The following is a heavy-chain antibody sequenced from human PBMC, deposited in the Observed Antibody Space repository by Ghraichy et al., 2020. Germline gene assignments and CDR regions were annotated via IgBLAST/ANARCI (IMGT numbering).Heavy chain of an antibody. D-gene: IGHD2-2*01. J-gene: IGHJ6*02. CDR1: EFTVGSNY. Sequence: GSLRLSCAASEFTVGSNYMIWVRQAPGKGLEWVSVIHSDDSTYYADFVKGRFTISRHNSKNTLYLQMNRVRPEDTAVYYCARVGRYCSTASCSTRFYYYGMDVWGQGTTVTVSS. V-gene: IGHV3-53*04. CDR3: ARVGRYCSTASCSTRFYYYGMDV. CDR2: IHSDDST.